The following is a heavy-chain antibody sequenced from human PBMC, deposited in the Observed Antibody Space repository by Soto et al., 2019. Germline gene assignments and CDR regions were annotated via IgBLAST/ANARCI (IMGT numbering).Heavy chain of an antibody. CDR3: ARDAGYSGYDYYYYYGMDV. CDR2: INPNSGGT. D-gene: IGHD5-12*01. V-gene: IGHV1-2*02. Sequence: GXSVKVSCKASGYTFTGYYMHWVRQAPVQGLEWMGWINPNSGGTNYAQKFQGRVTMTRDTSISTAYMELSRLRSDDTAVYYCARDAGYSGYDYYYYYGMDVWGQGTTVTVSS. CDR1: GYTFTGYY. J-gene: IGHJ6*02.